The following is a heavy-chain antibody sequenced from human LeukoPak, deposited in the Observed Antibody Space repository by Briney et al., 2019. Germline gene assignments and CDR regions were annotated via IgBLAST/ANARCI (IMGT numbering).Heavy chain of an antibody. D-gene: IGHD4-17*01. Sequence: GGSLRLSCAASGFTVSSYAMTWVRQAPGKGLEWVSAIGYSAGDTYYADSEKGRFTISRDNSMNTLYLQMSSLRADDTALYYCAKDDDGHHHGVDHWGQGTLVTVSS. J-gene: IGHJ4*02. CDR3: AKDDDGHHHGVDH. CDR2: IGYSAGDT. V-gene: IGHV3-23*01. CDR1: GFTVSSYA.